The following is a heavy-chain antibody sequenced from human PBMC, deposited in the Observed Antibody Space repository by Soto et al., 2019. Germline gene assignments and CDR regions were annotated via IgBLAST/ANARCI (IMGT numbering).Heavy chain of an antibody. CDR1: GFTFISYA. CDR2: ISGSGGST. D-gene: IGHD3-10*01. Sequence: PGGSLRLSCASSGFTFISYAMSWVRQAPGKGLEWVSAISGSGGSTYYADSVKGRFTISRDNSKNTLYLQMNSLRAEDTAVYYCAKARTMVRGGAKDDYWGPGTLVPVSS. CDR3: AKARTMVRGGAKDDY. J-gene: IGHJ4*02. V-gene: IGHV3-23*01.